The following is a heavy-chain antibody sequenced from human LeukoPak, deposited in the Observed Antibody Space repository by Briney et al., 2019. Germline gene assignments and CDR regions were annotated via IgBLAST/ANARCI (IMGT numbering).Heavy chain of an antibody. D-gene: IGHD2-15*01. J-gene: IGHJ4*02. CDR3: AKDSLAASPRTDY. CDR2: INDSGRRT. CDR1: GFTFNTYA. V-gene: IGHV3-23*01. Sequence: PGGTLRLSCAASGFTFNTYAMTWVRQAPGKGLEWVSTINDSGRRTFYADSVKGRFTISRYNSKNPLYLQMNSLRADDTAVYDCAKDSLAASPRTDYWGQGALVTVSS.